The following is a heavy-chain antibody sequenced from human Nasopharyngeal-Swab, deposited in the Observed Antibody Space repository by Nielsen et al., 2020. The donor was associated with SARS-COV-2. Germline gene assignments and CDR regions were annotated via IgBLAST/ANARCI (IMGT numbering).Heavy chain of an antibody. CDR2: IYYSGST. J-gene: IGHJ6*03. Sequence: WILQPPGKGLEWIGYIYYSGSTNYNPSLKSRVTISVDTSKNQFSLKLSSVTAADTAVYYCARDLGGYDILTGYYHYYYYTDVWGKGTTVTVSS. V-gene: IGHV4-59*01. CDR3: ARDLGGYDILTGYYHYYYYTDV. D-gene: IGHD3-9*01.